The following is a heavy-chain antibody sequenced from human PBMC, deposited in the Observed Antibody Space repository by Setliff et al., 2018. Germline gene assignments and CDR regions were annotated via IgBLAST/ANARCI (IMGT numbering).Heavy chain of an antibody. V-gene: IGHV4-39*07. D-gene: IGHD3-10*01. Sequence: SETLSLTCTVSGGSVSSAGHYWGWIRQAPGKGMEWIGSVYYSGYTYYKPSLQSRVTMSVDTSKNQFSLKLTSVTAADTAVYYCARVDFTMIQGVIGHWGQGTLVTVSS. J-gene: IGHJ1*01. CDR2: VYYSGYT. CDR3: ARVDFTMIQGVIGH. CDR1: GGSVSSAGHY.